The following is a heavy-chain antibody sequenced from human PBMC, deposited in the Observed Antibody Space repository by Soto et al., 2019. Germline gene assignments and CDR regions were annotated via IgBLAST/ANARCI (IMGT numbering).Heavy chain of an antibody. V-gene: IGHV3-7*01. CDR2: IKQDGSEK. CDR1: GFTFSSYW. D-gene: IGHD4-17*01. Sequence: SLRLSCAASGFTFSSYWMSWVRQAPGKGLEWVANIKQDGSEKYYVDSVKGRFTISRDNAKNSLYLQMNSLRAEDTAVYYCARHGYGDYGGRVGFDPWGQGTLVTVSS. CDR3: ARHGYGDYGGRVGFDP. J-gene: IGHJ5*02.